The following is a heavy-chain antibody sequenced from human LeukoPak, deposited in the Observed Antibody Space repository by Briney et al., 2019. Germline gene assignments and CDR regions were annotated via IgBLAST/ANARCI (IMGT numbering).Heavy chain of an antibody. D-gene: IGHD3-16*01. CDR3: ARSQRFAGAPGYYYYGMDV. Sequence: GGSLRLSCAASGFTVSSNYMTWVRQAPGKGLEWVSVFYSGGSTYYADSVKGRFILSRDNSKNTLYLQMNSLRAEDTAVYYCARSQRFAGAPGYYYYGMDVWGQGTTVTVSS. CDR1: GFTVSSNY. V-gene: IGHV3-66*01. CDR2: FYSGGST. J-gene: IGHJ6*02.